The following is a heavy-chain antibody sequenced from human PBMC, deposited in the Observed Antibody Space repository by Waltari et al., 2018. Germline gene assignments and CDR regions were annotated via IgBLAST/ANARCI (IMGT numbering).Heavy chain of an antibody. CDR1: GFTFSSYA. Sequence: EVQLLESGGGLVQPGGSLRLSCAASGFTFSSYAMSWVRQAPGKGLVWVSVFYSGGSTYYADSVKGRFTISRDNSKNTLYLQMNSLRAEDTAVYYCAKDHSGYVDYWGQGTLVTVSS. V-gene: IGHV3-23*03. CDR2: FYSGGST. CDR3: AKDHSGYVDY. J-gene: IGHJ4*02. D-gene: IGHD1-26*01.